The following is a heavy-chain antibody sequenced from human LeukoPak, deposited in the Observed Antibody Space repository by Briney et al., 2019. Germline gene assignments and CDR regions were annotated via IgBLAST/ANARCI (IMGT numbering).Heavy chain of an antibody. CDR1: GGSFSGYY. CDR3: ARQSSGSPKFDY. V-gene: IGHV4-39*01. J-gene: IGHJ4*02. Sequence: SETLSLTCAVYGGSFSGYYWGWIRQPPGKGLEWIGSVYSSGSTYYNPSLKSRVTISVDTSKNQFSLKLSSVTAADTAVYYCARQSSGSPKFDYWGQGTLVTVSS. D-gene: IGHD2-15*01. CDR2: VYSSGST.